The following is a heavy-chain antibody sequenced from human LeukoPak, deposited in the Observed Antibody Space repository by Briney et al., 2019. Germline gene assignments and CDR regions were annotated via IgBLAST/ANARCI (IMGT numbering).Heavy chain of an antibody. D-gene: IGHD3-22*01. Sequence: GGSLRLSCAASGFTFDDYGMSWVRQAPGKGLEWVSGTNWNGGSTGYADSVKGRFTISRDNAKNSLYLQMNSLRAEDTALYYCARDLGEYYYDSSGYPGPVDYWGQGTLVTVSS. CDR2: TNWNGGST. J-gene: IGHJ4*02. CDR1: GFTFDDYG. CDR3: ARDLGEYYYDSSGYPGPVDY. V-gene: IGHV3-20*04.